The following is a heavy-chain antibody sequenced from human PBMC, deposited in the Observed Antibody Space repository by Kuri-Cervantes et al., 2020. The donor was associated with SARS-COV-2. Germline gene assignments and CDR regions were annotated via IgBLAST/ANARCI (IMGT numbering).Heavy chain of an antibody. D-gene: IGHD6-6*01. CDR3: ARQAVAVEYSSSSGAFDI. CDR1: GYSISSGYY. Sequence: SETLSLTCAVSGYSISSGYYWGWIRQPPGKGLEWIGSIYHSGSTYYNPSLKSRVTISVDTSKNQFSLKLSSETAADTAVYYCARQAVAVEYSSSSGAFDIWGQGTMVTVSS. V-gene: IGHV4-38-2*01. J-gene: IGHJ3*02. CDR2: IYHSGST.